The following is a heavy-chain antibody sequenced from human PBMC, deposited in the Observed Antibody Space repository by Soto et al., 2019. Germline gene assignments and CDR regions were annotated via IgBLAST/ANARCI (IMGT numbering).Heavy chain of an antibody. CDR2: INHSGST. CDR3: ASPEPEVGATYYYYYGMDV. V-gene: IGHV4-34*01. CDR1: GGSFSGYY. J-gene: IGHJ6*02. Sequence: SETLSLTCAVYGGSFSGYYCSWIRRPPGKGLEWIGEINHSGSTNYNPSLKSRVTISVDTSKNQFSLKLSSVTAADTAVYYCASPEPEVGATYYYYYGMDVWGQGTTVTVSS. D-gene: IGHD1-26*01.